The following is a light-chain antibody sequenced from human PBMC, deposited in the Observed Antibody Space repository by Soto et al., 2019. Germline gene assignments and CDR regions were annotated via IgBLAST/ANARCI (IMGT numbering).Light chain of an antibody. Sequence: EIVLIHSPVTLSLSPGERATLSCRASQSVDGYLAWYQQKPGQAPRLLIYDVSNRATGIPARFSGSGSGTDFTLTISRLEPEDFAVYYCQQYGSSPLTFGGGTKVDIK. CDR1: QSVDGY. CDR2: DVS. J-gene: IGKJ4*01. V-gene: IGKV3-20*01. CDR3: QQYGSSPLT.